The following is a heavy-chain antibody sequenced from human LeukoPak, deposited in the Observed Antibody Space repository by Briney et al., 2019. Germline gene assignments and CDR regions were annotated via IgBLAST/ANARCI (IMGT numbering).Heavy chain of an antibody. J-gene: IGHJ4*02. CDR1: GFTFSYYT. D-gene: IGHD2-15*01. Sequence: PGGSLRLSCTASGFTFSYYTMNWVRHAPGKGLEWVSSMSSTGSNMYYTDSVKGRFTIYRDNAKNSLYQQMNSLSAEDTAVYYCARDLSLNCSGGSCYSLNYWGQGTLVTVSS. CDR3: ARDLSLNCSGGSCYSLNY. V-gene: IGHV3-21*01. CDR2: MSSTGSNM.